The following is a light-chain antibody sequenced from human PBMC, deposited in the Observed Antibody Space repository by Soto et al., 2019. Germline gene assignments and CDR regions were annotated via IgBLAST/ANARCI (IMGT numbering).Light chain of an antibody. CDR3: QQYAANSPWT. Sequence: DVQMTQSPFTLSASIGDRVTITCRASQSIDQWLAWFQQKPGKAPKVLIYKASTLQSGVPSRFSASGSGADFTLTISSLQPDDVATYYCQQYAANSPWTFGQGTKVEI. CDR1: QSIDQW. V-gene: IGKV1-5*03. J-gene: IGKJ1*01. CDR2: KAS.